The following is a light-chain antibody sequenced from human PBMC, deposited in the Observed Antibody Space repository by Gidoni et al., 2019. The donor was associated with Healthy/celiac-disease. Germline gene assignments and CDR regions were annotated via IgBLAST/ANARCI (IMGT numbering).Light chain of an antibody. CDR3: QQYNSYLIT. Sequence: DLQMTQSPSTLSASVGDRVTSTCRASQSISSWLAWYQQKPGKAPKLLIYKASSLESGVPSRFSGSGSGTEFTLTISSLQPDDFATYYCQQYNSYLITFGQGTRLEIK. CDR1: QSISSW. V-gene: IGKV1-5*03. J-gene: IGKJ5*01. CDR2: KAS.